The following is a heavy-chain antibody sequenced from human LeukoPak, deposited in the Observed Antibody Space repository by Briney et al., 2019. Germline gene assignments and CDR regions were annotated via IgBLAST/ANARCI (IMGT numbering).Heavy chain of an antibody. CDR2: ISGSGGST. J-gene: IGHJ4*02. CDR3: AKASFGELFSIDY. Sequence: TGGSLRLSCAASGFTFSSYALSWVRQAPGKGLEWVSAISGSGGSTYYADSVKGRFTISRDNSKNTLYLQMNSLRAEDTAVYYCAKASFGELFSIDYWGQGTLVTVSS. V-gene: IGHV3-23*01. CDR1: GFTFSSYA. D-gene: IGHD3-10*01.